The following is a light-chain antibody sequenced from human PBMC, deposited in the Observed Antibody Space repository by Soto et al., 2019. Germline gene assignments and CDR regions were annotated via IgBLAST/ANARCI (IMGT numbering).Light chain of an antibody. J-gene: IGKJ3*01. Sequence: DIQMTPSPSSLSASVGDRITITCRASQTIGTYLSWYNQRPGKAPKLLIYAASTLQRGAPSRFSGSGSGTDFTLTISSLQPEDFATYYCQQGYSFPRTFGPGTKVDIK. CDR1: QTIGTY. CDR2: AAS. CDR3: QQGYSFPRT. V-gene: IGKV1-39*01.